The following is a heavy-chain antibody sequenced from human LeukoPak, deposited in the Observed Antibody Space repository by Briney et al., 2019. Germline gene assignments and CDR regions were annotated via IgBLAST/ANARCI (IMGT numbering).Heavy chain of an antibody. CDR3: AKGEVVVIMTGDY. CDR1: AFIFENYA. CDR2: ISGSGGST. J-gene: IGHJ4*02. V-gene: IGHV3-23*01. Sequence: GGSLRLSCGASAFIFENYAMSWVRQAPGKGLEWVSAISGSGGSTYYADSVKGRFTISRDNSKNTLYLQMNSLRAEDTAVYYCAKGEVVVIMTGDYWGQGTLVTVSS. D-gene: IGHD3-22*01.